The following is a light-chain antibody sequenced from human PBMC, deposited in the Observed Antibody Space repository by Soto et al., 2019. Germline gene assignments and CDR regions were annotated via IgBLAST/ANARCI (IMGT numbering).Light chain of an antibody. J-gene: IGKJ5*01. CDR2: WAS. V-gene: IGKV4-1*01. CDR3: QQYYSTPHT. CDR1: QSVLYSSNNENY. Sequence: DIVMTQSPDSLAVSLGERATINCKSSQSVLYSSNNENYLAWYQQKPGQPPKLLLYWASTRESGVPDRFSGSGSGTDFTLTISSLQAEDVAVYYCQQYYSTPHTFGQGTRLEMK.